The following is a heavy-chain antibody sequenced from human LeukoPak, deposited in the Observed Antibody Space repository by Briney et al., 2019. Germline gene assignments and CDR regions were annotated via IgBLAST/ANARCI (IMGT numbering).Heavy chain of an antibody. CDR3: ARDGGDAEYFQH. D-gene: IGHD2-21*02. CDR2: IYYSGST. V-gene: IGHV4-59*01. Sequence: SETLSLTCTVSGGSISSYYWSWIRQPPGKGLEWIGYIYYSGSTNYNPSLKSRVTISVDTSKNQFSPKLSSVTAADTAVYYCARDGGDAEYFQHWGQGTLVTVSS. J-gene: IGHJ1*01. CDR1: GGSISSYY.